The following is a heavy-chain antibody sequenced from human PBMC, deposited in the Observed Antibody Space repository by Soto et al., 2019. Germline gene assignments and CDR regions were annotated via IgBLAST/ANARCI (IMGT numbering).Heavy chain of an antibody. CDR2: VYYGGST. V-gene: IGHV4-39*07. J-gene: IGHJ6*03. CDR3: ARGVPYCSSPSCYRSGYNYFGYYYYSMDV. D-gene: IGHD2-2*02. Sequence: PLETLCLTCTVSGGSIGGSGDYWGWIRQPPGKGLEWIGNVYYGGSTNYNPSLKSRVTISVDTSKNQFSLKLSSVTAADPAVYYCARGVPYCSSPSCYRSGYNYFGYYYYSMDVWGKGPTVTSP. CDR1: GGSIGGSGDY.